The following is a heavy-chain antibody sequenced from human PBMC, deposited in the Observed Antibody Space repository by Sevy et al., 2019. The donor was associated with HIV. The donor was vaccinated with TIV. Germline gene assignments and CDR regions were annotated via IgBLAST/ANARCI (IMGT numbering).Heavy chain of an antibody. D-gene: IGHD3-22*01. J-gene: IGHJ1*01. Sequence: ASVKVSCKASGYTFTGYYMHWVRQAPGQGLEWMGWINPNSGGTNYAQKFQGRVTMTRDTSISTAYMELSRLRSEDTAGYYCARVDTALVRYYDSSGYEYFQHWGQGTLVTVSS. V-gene: IGHV1-2*02. CDR1: GYTFTGYY. CDR3: ARVDTALVRYYDSSGYEYFQH. CDR2: INPNSGGT.